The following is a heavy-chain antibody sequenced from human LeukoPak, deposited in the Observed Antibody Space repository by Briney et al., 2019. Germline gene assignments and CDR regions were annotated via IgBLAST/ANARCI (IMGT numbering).Heavy chain of an antibody. CDR2: INSDGSGT. CDR3: ARTEGTVAYDS. D-gene: IGHD4-23*01. V-gene: IGHV3-74*01. J-gene: IGHJ5*01. CDR1: GFTFSNYW. Sequence: GGSLRLSXAASGFTFSNYWMHWVRQAPGKGLVWVSRINSDGSGTTYADSVRGRFTISRDNAKNTLYLQVNSLRAEDTAVYYCARTEGTVAYDSWGQGTLVTVSS.